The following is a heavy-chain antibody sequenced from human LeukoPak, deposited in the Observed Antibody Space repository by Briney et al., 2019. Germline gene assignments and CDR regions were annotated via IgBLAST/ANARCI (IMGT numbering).Heavy chain of an antibody. D-gene: IGHD3-10*01. Sequence: ASVKVSCKASGYTFTGYYMHWVQQAPRQGLEWMGWINPNSGGTNYAQKFQGRVTMTRDTSISTAYMELGSLRSEDTAVYYCARGDRGYFDYWGQGTLVTVSS. J-gene: IGHJ4*02. CDR3: ARGDRGYFDY. CDR1: GYTFTGYY. CDR2: INPNSGGT. V-gene: IGHV1-2*02.